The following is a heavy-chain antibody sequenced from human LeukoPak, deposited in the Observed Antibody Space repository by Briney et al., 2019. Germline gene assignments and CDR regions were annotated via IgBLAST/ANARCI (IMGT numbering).Heavy chain of an antibody. CDR2: MNPNSGNT. J-gene: IGHJ4*02. V-gene: IGHV1-8*01. Sequence: ASVKVSCKASGYTFTSYDINWVRQATGQGLEWMGWMNPNSGNTGYAQKFQGRVTMTRNTSISTAYMELSRLRSDDTAVYYCARVPYSSGWYVVSGGEYYFDYWGQGTLVTVSS. D-gene: IGHD6-19*01. CDR3: ARVPYSSGWYVVSGGEYYFDY. CDR1: GYTFTSYD.